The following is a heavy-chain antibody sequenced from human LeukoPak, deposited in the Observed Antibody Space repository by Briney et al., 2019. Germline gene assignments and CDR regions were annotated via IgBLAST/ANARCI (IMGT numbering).Heavy chain of an antibody. V-gene: IGHV4-59*08. Sequence: SETLSLTWTVSGGSINNYYWCWSRQPPGRGLGWSGYIYYSGSTNYNPSLKSRVTISVDTSKNQFSLKLSTVTAADTAVYYCARHGGWGSTFYYWGQGTLVTVSS. CDR2: IYYSGST. CDR3: ARHGGWGSTFYY. CDR1: GGSINNYY. J-gene: IGHJ4*02. D-gene: IGHD1-1*01.